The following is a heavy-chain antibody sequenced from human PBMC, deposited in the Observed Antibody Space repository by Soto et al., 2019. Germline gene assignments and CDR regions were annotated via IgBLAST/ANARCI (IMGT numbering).Heavy chain of an antibody. D-gene: IGHD1-26*01. V-gene: IGHV3-48*02. CDR3: ARDLAWAFDS. Sequence: EVQLVESGGGLVQTGGSLRLSCAASGFTFSTFSMNWVRQAPGKGLEWLSYIGGSGGSISYADSVKGRFTISRDNGKNTLYLQMSSLRDEDTAVYYCARDLAWAFDSRGQGALVTVSS. CDR1: GFTFSTFS. J-gene: IGHJ4*02. CDR2: IGGSGGSI.